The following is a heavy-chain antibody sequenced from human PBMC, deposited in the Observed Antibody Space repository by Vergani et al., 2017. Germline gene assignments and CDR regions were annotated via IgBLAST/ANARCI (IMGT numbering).Heavy chain of an antibody. CDR2: ISGSGGNT. Sequence: EVQLLESGGGLVQPGGSLRLSCAASGFTFTTYAMSWVRQAPGKGLEWVSAISGSGGNTYYADSVKGRFTISRDNSKNTLYLQMNSLRAEDTAVYYCARQPRDIVVAASWFDPWGQGTLVTVSS. CDR1: GFTFTTYA. CDR3: ARQPRDIVVAASWFDP. D-gene: IGHD2-15*01. V-gene: IGHV3-23*01. J-gene: IGHJ5*02.